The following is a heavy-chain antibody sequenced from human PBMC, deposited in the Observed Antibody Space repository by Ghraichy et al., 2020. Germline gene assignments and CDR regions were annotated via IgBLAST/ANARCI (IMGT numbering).Heavy chain of an antibody. CDR1: GFTVSSNY. Sequence: GGSLRLSCAASGFTVSSNYMSWVRQAPGKGLEWVSLIYSGGNTYYTDSVKGRFTISRDNSKNTLYLQMNSLRAEDTAVYYCVRDDNWGAFDIWGQGTMVTVSS. J-gene: IGHJ3*02. D-gene: IGHD3-16*01. CDR3: VRDDNWGAFDI. V-gene: IGHV3-53*01. CDR2: IYSGGNT.